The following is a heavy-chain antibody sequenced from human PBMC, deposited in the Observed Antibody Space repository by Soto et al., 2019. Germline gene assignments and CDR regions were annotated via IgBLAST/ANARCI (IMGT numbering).Heavy chain of an antibody. J-gene: IGHJ3*02. V-gene: IGHV2-5*02. CDR3: ARVRAYSSSWYAFSFDI. CDR1: GFSLSTSGVG. Sequence: GSGPTLVNPTQTLTLTCTSSGFSLSTSGVGVGWIRQPPGKALEWLALIYWDDDKRYSPSLKSRLTITKDTSKNQVVLTMTNMDPVDTATYYCARVRAYSSSWYAFSFDIWGQGTMVTVPS. CDR2: IYWDDDK. D-gene: IGHD6-13*01.